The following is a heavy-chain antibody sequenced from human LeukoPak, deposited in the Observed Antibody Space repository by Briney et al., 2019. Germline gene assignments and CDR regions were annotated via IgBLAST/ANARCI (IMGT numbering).Heavy chain of an antibody. V-gene: IGHV3-53*01. CDR1: GFPVSSNY. Sequence: GGSLRLSCAASGFPVSSNYMSWVRQAPGKGLEWVSIIYSGGSTFYADSVKGRFTISRDNSKKTLYLQRNNLRADDTAVYYCARTTEGYCRGRSCYSYYYYMDVWGKGTTVTVSS. CDR2: IYSGGST. CDR3: ARTTEGYCRGRSCYSYYYYMDV. J-gene: IGHJ6*03. D-gene: IGHD2-15*01.